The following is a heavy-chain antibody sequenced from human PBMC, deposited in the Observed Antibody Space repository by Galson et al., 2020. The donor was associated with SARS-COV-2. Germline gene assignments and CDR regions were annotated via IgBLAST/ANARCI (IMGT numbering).Heavy chain of an antibody. J-gene: IGHJ4*02. Sequence: GGSLRLSCAASGFTFSSYAMSWVRQAPGKGLEWVSAISGSGGSTYYADSVKGRFTISRDNSKNTLYLQMNSLRAEDTAVYYCAKDPYTVKVHGYYFDYWGQGTLVTVSS. CDR3: AKDPYTVKVHGYYFDY. CDR2: ISGSGGST. V-gene: IGHV3-23*01. CDR1: GFTFSSYA. D-gene: IGHD4-17*01.